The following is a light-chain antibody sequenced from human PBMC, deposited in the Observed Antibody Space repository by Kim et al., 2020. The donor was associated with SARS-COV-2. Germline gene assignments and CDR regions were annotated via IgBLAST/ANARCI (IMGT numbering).Light chain of an antibody. J-gene: IGLJ1*01. CDR2: DVS. CDR3: CSYAGSYTYV. Sequence: GQSVAISCTGTSSDVGGYNYVSWYQQLPGEVPKLMIYDVSKRPSGVPDRFSGSKSGNTASLTISGLQAEDEADYYCCSYAGSYTYVFGAGTKVTVL. CDR1: SSDVGGYNY. V-gene: IGLV2-11*01.